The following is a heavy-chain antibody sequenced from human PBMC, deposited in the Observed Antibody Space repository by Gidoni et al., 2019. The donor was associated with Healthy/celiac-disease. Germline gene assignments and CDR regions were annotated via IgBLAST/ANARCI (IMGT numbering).Heavy chain of an antibody. V-gene: IGHV5-10-1*03. J-gene: IGHJ3*02. Sequence: EVQLVQSGAEVKKTGESLRISCKGSGYTFTNYWITWVRQMPGKGLACMGRIDPSDSYTNYSPSFQGHVTISADKSISTAYLQWSSLKASDTAMYYCARPGPYGAFDIWGQGTMVTVSS. CDR1: GYTFTNYW. D-gene: IGHD3-10*01. CDR2: IDPSDSYT. CDR3: ARPGPYGAFDI.